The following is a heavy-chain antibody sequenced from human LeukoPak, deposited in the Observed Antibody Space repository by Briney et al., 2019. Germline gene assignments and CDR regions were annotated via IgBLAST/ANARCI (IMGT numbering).Heavy chain of an antibody. Sequence: ASVKVSCKASGYTFTSYAMHWVRQAPGQGLEWMGWINPNSGGTNYAQKFQGRVTMTRDTSISTAYMELSRLRSDDTAVYYCARVLMITFGGVIAYNWFDPWGQGTLVTVSS. CDR1: GYTFTSYA. CDR3: ARVLMITFGGVIAYNWFDP. CDR2: INPNSGGT. J-gene: IGHJ5*02. V-gene: IGHV1-2*02. D-gene: IGHD3-16*02.